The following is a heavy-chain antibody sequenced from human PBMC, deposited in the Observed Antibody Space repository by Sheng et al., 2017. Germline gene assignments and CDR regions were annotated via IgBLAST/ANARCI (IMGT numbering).Heavy chain of an antibody. CDR2: IYYSGST. Sequence: QLQLQESGPGLVKPSETLSLTCTVSGGSISSRSYYWGWIRQTPGKGLEWIGNIYYSGSTYYNPSLKSRVTISVDTSKNQFSLKLSSVTAADTAVYYCARRFDYDSSGYFGYWGQGTLVTSPQ. V-gene: IGHV4-39*01. CDR1: GGSISSRSYY. J-gene: IGHJ4*02. D-gene: IGHD3-22*01. CDR3: ARRFDYDSSGYFGY.